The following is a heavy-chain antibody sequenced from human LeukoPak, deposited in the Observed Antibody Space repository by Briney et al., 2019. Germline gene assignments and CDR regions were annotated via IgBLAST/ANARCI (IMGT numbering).Heavy chain of an antibody. CDR2: ISGSGSST. CDR1: GFTFSSYA. J-gene: IGHJ3*02. CDR3: AKEQRITIFGVVIDAFDI. Sequence: GGSLRLSCAASGFTFSSYAMSWVRQAPGKGLEWVSVISGSGSSTYYADSVKGRFTISRDNSKNTLYLQMNSLRAEDTAVYYCAKEQRITIFGVVIDAFDIWGQGTMVTVSS. V-gene: IGHV3-23*01. D-gene: IGHD3-3*01.